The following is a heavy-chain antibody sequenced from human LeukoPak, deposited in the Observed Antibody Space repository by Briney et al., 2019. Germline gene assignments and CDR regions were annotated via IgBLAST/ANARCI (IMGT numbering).Heavy chain of an antibody. V-gene: IGHV5-51*01. D-gene: IGHD5-24*01. J-gene: IGHJ4*02. Sequence: GESLKISCKGSGYSFTYYWIGWVRQMPGKGLEWMGIIYPADSDTRYSPSFQGQVTISADKSTSTAYLQWSSLKASDTAMYYCARQDGRALYYFDYWGQGTQVTVSS. CDR2: IYPADSDT. CDR3: ARQDGRALYYFDY. CDR1: GYSFTYYW.